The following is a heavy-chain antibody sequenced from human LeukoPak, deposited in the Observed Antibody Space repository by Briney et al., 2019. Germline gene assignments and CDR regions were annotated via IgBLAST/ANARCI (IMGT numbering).Heavy chain of an antibody. Sequence: PGGSLRLSCAASGFTFSSYAMSWVRQAPGKGLEGVSAISGSGGSTYYADSVKGRFTISRDNSKNTLYLQMNSLRAKDTAVYYCAKDKRYRGANWFDPWGQGTLVTVSS. CDR3: AKDKRYRGANWFDP. CDR2: ISGSGGST. J-gene: IGHJ5*02. V-gene: IGHV3-23*01. D-gene: IGHD3-9*01. CDR1: GFTFSSYA.